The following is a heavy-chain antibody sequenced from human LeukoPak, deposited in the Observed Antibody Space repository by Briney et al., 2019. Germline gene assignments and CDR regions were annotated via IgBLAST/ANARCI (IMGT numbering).Heavy chain of an antibody. CDR3: ARDRDYAFDY. D-gene: IGHD4-17*01. V-gene: IGHV3-48*02. CDR2: IDSDTYGNTI. CDR1: GFTLSSYS. J-gene: IGHJ4*02. Sequence: PGGSLRLSCAASGFTLSSYSMNWVRQAPGKGLEWISYIDSDTYGNTIYYADIVKGRLTISRDNAKNSLYLQMNSLRDEDTALHYCARDRDYAFDYWGQGTLVTVSS.